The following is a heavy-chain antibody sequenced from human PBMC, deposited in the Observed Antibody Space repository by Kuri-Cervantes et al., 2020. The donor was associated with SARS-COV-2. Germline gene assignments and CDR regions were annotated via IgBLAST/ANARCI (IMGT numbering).Heavy chain of an antibody. D-gene: IGHD6-19*01. CDR2: IWYDGSNK. V-gene: IGHV3-33*01. CDR3: ARDPPLSQWLVRGAFDI. CDR1: GFTFSSYG. Sequence: GGSLRLSCAASGFTFSSYGMHRVRQAPGKGLEWVAVIWYDGSNKYYADSVKGRFTISRDNSKNTLYLQMNSLRAEDTAVYYCARDPPLSQWLVRGAFDIWGQGTMVTVSS. J-gene: IGHJ3*02.